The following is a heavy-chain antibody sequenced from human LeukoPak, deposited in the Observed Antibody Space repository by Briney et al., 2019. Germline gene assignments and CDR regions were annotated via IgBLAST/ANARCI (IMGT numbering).Heavy chain of an antibody. D-gene: IGHD6-13*01. CDR3: ARHGYSSSWYPIDY. CDR2: IYYSGST. CDR1: GGSTSSSSYY. V-gene: IGHV4-39*01. Sequence: SETLSLTCTVSGGSTSSSSYYWGWIRQPPGKGLEWIGSIYYSGSTYYSPSLKRRVTISVDTSKNQFSLNLSSVTAADTAVYYCARHGYSSSWYPIDYWGQGTLVTVSS. J-gene: IGHJ4*02.